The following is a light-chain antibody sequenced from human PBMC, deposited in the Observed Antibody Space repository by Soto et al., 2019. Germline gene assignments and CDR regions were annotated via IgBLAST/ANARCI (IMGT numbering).Light chain of an antibody. Sequence: QSALTQPPSASGSPGQSVTISCTGTSSDIGGSNYVSWYQQHPGKVPRLIISEVSKRPSGVPDRFSGSKSGNTASLTVSGLQAEDEADYYCSSHANSNNFGVVFGGGTKVTVL. V-gene: IGLV2-8*01. CDR1: SSDIGGSNY. CDR2: EVS. J-gene: IGLJ2*01. CDR3: SSHANSNNFGVV.